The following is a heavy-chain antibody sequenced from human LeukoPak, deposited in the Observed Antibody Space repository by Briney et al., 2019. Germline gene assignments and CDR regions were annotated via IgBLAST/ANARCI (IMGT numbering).Heavy chain of an antibody. CDR1: GFTVSSNY. D-gene: IGHD3-16*02. CDR2: IYSGGST. Sequence: GGSLRLSCAASGFTVSSNYMSWVRQAPGKGLEWVSVIYSGGSTYYADSVKGRFTISRDNSKNTLYLQMNSLRAEDTAVYYCARGLQTPDYDYVWGSYRYPFDYWGQGTLVTVSS. V-gene: IGHV3-53*01. CDR3: ARGLQTPDYDYVWGSYRYPFDY. J-gene: IGHJ4*02.